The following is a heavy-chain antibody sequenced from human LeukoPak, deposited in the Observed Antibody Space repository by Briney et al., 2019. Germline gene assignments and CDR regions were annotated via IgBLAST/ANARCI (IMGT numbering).Heavy chain of an antibody. J-gene: IGHJ4*02. CDR1: GGSINSYH. V-gene: IGHV4-4*07. D-gene: IGHD3-10*01. CDR2: IYNSGST. Sequence: SETLSLTCTVSGGSINSYHWSWIRQPAGKGLEWIGRIYNSGSTIYNPSLKSRVTILLDTSKNHLSLKLSSVTAADTAVYYCARVGTYGSGSYLSWLDYWGQGTLVTVSS. CDR3: ARVGTYGSGSYLSWLDY.